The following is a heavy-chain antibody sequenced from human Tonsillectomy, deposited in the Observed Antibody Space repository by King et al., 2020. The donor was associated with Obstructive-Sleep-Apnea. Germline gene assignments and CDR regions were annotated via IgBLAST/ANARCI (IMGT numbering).Heavy chain of an antibody. CDR1: GGSITNHY. CDR3: VRYSPFESSWNLDY. Sequence: VQLQESGPGLLKPSETLSLTCTVSGGSITNHYWSWIRKPPGKGLEWIGHIYYSGSTNSSPSLKSRVTISVDTSKNHFSLKLSSVTAADTAVYYCVRYSPFESSWNLDYWARGPLVRVSS. V-gene: IGHV4-59*08. J-gene: IGHJ4*02. D-gene: IGHD6-13*01. CDR2: IYYSGST.